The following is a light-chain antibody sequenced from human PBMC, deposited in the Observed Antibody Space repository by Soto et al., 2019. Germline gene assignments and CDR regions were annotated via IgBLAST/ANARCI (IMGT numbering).Light chain of an antibody. V-gene: IGLV2-14*01. J-gene: IGLJ2*01. CDR3: SSYTSSSGHVV. CDR1: SSDVGGYNY. Sequence: QSVLPQPASVSGSPGQSITISCTGTSSDVGGYNYVSWYQQHPGKAPKLMIYDVSNRPSGVSNRFSGYKSGNTASLTISGLQAEDEADYYYSSYTSSSGHVVFGGGTKLTVL. CDR2: DVS.